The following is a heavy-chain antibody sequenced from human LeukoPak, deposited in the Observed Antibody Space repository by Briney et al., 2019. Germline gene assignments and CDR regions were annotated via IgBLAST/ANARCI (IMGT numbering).Heavy chain of an antibody. CDR3: ATRNGLGYCSGGSCQNWFDP. CDR1: GGSFNNYY. V-gene: IGHV4-34*01. CDR2: INHSGST. D-gene: IGHD2-15*01. J-gene: IGHJ5*02. Sequence: PSETLSLTCAVYGGSFNNYYWTWIRQSPGKGLEWIGEINHSGSTNYNPSLKSRVTISVDTSKNQFSLKLSSVTAADTVVYYCATRNGLGYCSGGSCQNWFDPWGQGTLVTVSS.